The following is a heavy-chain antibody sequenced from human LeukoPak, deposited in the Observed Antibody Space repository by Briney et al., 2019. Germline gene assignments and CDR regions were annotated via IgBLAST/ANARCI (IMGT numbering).Heavy chain of an antibody. V-gene: IGHV4-59*01. CDR3: ARAQASRFGESGALDY. D-gene: IGHD3-10*01. CDR2: IYYSGST. J-gene: IGHJ4*02. Sequence: SETLSLTCTVSGGSISSYYWSWIRQPPGKGLEWIGYIYYSGSTNYNPSLKSRVTISVDTSKNQFSLKLSSVTAADTAVYYCARAQASRFGESGALDYWGQGTLVTVSS. CDR1: GGSISSYY.